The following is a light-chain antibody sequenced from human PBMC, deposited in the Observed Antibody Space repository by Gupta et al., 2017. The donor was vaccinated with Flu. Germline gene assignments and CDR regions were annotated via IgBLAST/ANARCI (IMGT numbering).Light chain of an antibody. J-gene: IGLJ2*01. V-gene: IGLV1-44*01. CDR1: SSNIGSNT. Sequence: QSVLTQPPSASGTPGQRVTISCSGSSSNIGSNTVNWYQQLPGTAPKVLIYSNDERPSGFPDRFSGSKSGTSASLAISGLQSEDEADYYCAAWDDSLIGVVFGGGTTLTVL. CDR2: SND. CDR3: AAWDDSLIGVV.